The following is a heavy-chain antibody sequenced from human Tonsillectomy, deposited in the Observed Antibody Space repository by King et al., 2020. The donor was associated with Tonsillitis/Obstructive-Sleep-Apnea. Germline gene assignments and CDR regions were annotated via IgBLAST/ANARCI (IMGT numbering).Heavy chain of an antibody. CDR3: ARQNDILTGYYQRYYYYGMDV. J-gene: IGHJ6*02. V-gene: IGHV5-51*01. CDR1: GYSFTSYW. Sequence: QLVQSGAEVKKPGASLKISCKGSGYSFTSYWIGWVRQMPGKGLEWMGIIYPGDSDTRYSPSFQGQVTISADKSISTAYLQWSSLKASDTAMYYCARQNDILTGYYQRYYYYGMDVWGQGTTVTVSS. D-gene: IGHD3-9*01. CDR2: IYPGDSDT.